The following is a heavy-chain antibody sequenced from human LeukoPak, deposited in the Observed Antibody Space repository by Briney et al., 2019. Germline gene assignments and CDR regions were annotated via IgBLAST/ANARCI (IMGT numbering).Heavy chain of an antibody. Sequence: ASVKVSCKASGYTFTSYDINWVRQATGQGLEWMGWMNPNSGNTGYAQKFQGRVTITRNTSIGTAYMELSSLRSEDTAVYYCARTPSGGRGVPVDYWGQGTLVTVSS. V-gene: IGHV1-8*03. CDR1: GYTFTSYD. CDR2: MNPNSGNT. CDR3: ARTPSGGRGVPVDY. D-gene: IGHD1-26*01. J-gene: IGHJ4*02.